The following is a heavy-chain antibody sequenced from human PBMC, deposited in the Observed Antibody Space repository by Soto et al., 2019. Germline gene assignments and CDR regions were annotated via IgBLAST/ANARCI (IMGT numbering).Heavy chain of an antibody. Sequence: EVQLLESGGGLVQPGGSLRLSCAASGFTFSSYVMSWVRQAPGKGLEWVSAISGSGGSTYYADSVKGRFTISRDNSKNTLYLQMNSLRAEDTAVYYCAKDHLIGGKMGYWGQGTLVTVSS. V-gene: IGHV3-23*01. CDR2: ISGSGGST. CDR3: AKDHLIGGKMGY. J-gene: IGHJ4*02. D-gene: IGHD2-15*01. CDR1: GFTFSSYV.